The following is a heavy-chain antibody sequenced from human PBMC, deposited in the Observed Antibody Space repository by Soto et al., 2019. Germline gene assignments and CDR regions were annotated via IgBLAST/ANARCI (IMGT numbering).Heavy chain of an antibody. D-gene: IGHD6-13*01. J-gene: IGHJ5*02. CDR1: GGSFSGYY. Sequence: QVQLQQWGAGLLKPSETLSLTCAVYGGSFSGYYWSWIRQPPGKGLEWIGEINHRGSTNYNPSLKSRVTISVDTSKNQFSLKLSSVTAADTAVYYCARVVGSWPHNWFDPWGQGTLVTVSS. CDR2: INHRGST. V-gene: IGHV4-34*01. CDR3: ARVVGSWPHNWFDP.